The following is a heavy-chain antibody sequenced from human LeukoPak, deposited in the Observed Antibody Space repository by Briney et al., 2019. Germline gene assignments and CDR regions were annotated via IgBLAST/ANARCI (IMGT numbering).Heavy chain of an antibody. CDR3: ARGLYGSGYYFDY. CDR2: ISSSSSTI. CDR1: GFTFSSYS. J-gene: IGHJ4*02. V-gene: IGHV3-48*02. Sequence: GGSLRLSCAASGFTFSSYSMNWVRQAPGKGLEWVSYISSSSSTIYYADSVKGRFIISRDNAKNSLYLQMNSLRDEDTAVYYCARGLYGSGYYFDYWGQGTLVTVSS. D-gene: IGHD3-10*01.